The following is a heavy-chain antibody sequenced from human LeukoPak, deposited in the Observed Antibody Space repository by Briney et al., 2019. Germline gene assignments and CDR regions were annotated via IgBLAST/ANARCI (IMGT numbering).Heavy chain of an antibody. CDR1: GGSVRSHY. Sequence: SETLSLTCTVSGGSVRSHYWSWIRQPAGKGLEWIGRIYISGSTNYNPSLKSRVTMSIDTSKNQFSLKLSSVTAADTAVYYCARDNGYTSGWGPPFDYWGQGTLVTVSS. D-gene: IGHD6-19*01. CDR3: ARDNGYTSGWGPPFDY. V-gene: IGHV4-4*07. CDR2: IYISGST. J-gene: IGHJ4*02.